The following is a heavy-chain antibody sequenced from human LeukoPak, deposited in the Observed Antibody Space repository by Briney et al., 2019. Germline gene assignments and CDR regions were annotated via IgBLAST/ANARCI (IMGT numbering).Heavy chain of an antibody. J-gene: IGHJ4*02. CDR3: AKGSYYDSSGSFYFDY. CDR2: ISGSGDNT. Sequence: GGSLRLSCAASGFTFSSYAMSWVRQAPGKGLEWVSGISGSGDNTYYTDSAKGRFTISRDNSKNTLYVQVNSLGTEDTAAYYCAKGSYYDSSGSFYFDYWGQGTLVTVSS. D-gene: IGHD3-22*01. CDR1: GFTFSSYA. V-gene: IGHV3-23*01.